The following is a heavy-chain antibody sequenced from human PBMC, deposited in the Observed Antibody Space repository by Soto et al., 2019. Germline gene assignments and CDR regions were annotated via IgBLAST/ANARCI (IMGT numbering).Heavy chain of an antibody. CDR3: ARGDITFGGVIAYYYYGMDV. CDR2: IIPIFGTA. D-gene: IGHD3-16*02. CDR1: GGTFSSYA. J-gene: IGHJ6*02. V-gene: IGHV1-69*01. Sequence: QVQLVQSGAEVKKPGSSVKVSCKASGGTFSSYAISWVRQAPGQGLEWMGGIIPIFGTANYAQKFQGRVTITADESTSTAYMELSSLRSEDTAVYYCARGDITFGGVIAYYYYGMDVWGQGTTVTVSS.